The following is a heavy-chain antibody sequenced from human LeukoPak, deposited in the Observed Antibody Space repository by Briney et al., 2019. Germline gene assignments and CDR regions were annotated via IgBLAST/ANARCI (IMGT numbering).Heavy chain of an antibody. V-gene: IGHV3-23*01. CDR3: ASRGGQSSFDY. D-gene: IGHD2-15*01. Sequence: GGSLRLSCAASGFTFSSSAMRWVRQPPGKGLEWVSTASGTDGRTYYADSVKGRFTISSDNSKNTLFLQMNSLGAEDTAVYYCASRGGQSSFDYWGQGTLVTVSS. CDR2: ASGTDGRT. J-gene: IGHJ4*02. CDR1: GFTFSSSA.